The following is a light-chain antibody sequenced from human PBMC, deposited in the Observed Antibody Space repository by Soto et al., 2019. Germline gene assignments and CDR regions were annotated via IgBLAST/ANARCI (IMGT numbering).Light chain of an antibody. CDR1: QGITNY. CDR2: AAS. V-gene: IGKV1-12*01. CDR3: KQSKSFPLT. J-gene: IGKJ4*01. Sequence: DIQMTQSPSSLSASVGDRVTITCRASQGITNYLAWYQQKPGEAPKVLIYAASSLRSGVPSRFSGSGYGTDFSLTISSLQPEDLATYYCKQSKSFPLTFGGGTKVEIK.